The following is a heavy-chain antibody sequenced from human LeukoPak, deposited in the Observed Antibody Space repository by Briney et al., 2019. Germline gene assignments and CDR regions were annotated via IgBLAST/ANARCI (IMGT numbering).Heavy chain of an antibody. CDR1: GGSFSGYY. Sequence: SETLSLTCAVYGGSFSGYYWSWIRQPPGKGLEWIGEINHSGSTNYNPSLKSRVTISVDTSENQFSLKLSSVTAADTAVYYCARGRTAIDYWGQGTLVTVSS. D-gene: IGHD5-18*01. V-gene: IGHV4-34*01. CDR2: INHSGST. J-gene: IGHJ4*02. CDR3: ARGRTAIDY.